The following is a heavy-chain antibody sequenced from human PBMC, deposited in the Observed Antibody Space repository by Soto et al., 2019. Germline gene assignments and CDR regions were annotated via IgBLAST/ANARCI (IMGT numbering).Heavy chain of an antibody. Sequence: PGESLKISCKGSGYSFTSYWISWVRQMPGKGLEWMGIIFPSDSDTRYSPSFQGQDTISADRSTSTVFLQWASLKASDTAVYFCARKDKSGYFNWFDPWGQGTLVTVSS. V-gene: IGHV5-51*01. J-gene: IGHJ5*02. CDR3: ARKDKSGYFNWFDP. CDR2: IFPSDSDT. CDR1: GYSFTSYW. D-gene: IGHD3-22*01.